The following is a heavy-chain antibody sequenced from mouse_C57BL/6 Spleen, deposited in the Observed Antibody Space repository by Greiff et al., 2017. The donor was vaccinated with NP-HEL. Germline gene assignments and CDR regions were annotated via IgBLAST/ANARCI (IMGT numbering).Heavy chain of an antibody. CDR1: GYAFSSYW. D-gene: IGHD1-1*01. V-gene: IGHV1-80*01. CDR3: ARGVLRDGAMDY. J-gene: IGHJ4*01. Sequence: VQLQQSGAELVKPGASVKISCKASGYAFSSYWMNWVKQRPGKGLEWIGQIYPGDGDTNYNGKFKGKATLTADKSSSTAYMQLSSLTSEDSAVYFCARGVLRDGAMDYWGQGTSVTVSS. CDR2: IYPGDGDT.